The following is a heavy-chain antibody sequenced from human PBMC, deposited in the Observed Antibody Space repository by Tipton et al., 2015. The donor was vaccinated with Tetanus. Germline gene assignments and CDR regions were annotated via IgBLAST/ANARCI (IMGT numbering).Heavy chain of an antibody. CDR3: VRSHAGSYPY. J-gene: IGHJ4*02. D-gene: IGHD3-10*01. V-gene: IGHV4-39*01. CDR2: INYYGTT. Sequence: TLSLTCTVSRGSISSDIYNWGWIRQPPGRGLQWIGNINYYGTTYYSPSLESRVTMSVDPPKNQFSLQLTSATAADTAIYYCVRSHAGSYPYWGQGILVTVSS. CDR1: RGSISSDIYN.